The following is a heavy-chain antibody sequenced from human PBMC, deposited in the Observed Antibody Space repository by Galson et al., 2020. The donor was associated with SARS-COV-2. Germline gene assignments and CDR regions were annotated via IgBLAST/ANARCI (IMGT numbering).Heavy chain of an antibody. CDR3: ARHSGDCSSTSCPNRASHKNYGMDV. V-gene: IGHV1-69*13. J-gene: IGHJ6*02. CDR2: IIPIFGTA. Sequence: SVKVSCKASGGTFSSYAISWVRQAPGQGLEWMGWIIPIFGTANYAQKFQGRVTITADESTSTAYMELSSLRSEDTAVYYCARHSGDCSSTSCPNRASHKNYGMDVWGQGTTVTVSS. CDR1: GGTFSSYA. D-gene: IGHD2-2*01.